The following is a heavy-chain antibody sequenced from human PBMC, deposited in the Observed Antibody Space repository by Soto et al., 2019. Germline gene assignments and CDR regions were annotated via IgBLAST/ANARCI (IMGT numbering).Heavy chain of an antibody. Sequence: SVTLSLTCTVSGGSISRNYWSWIRQPPRKGLEWIGYIYYSGSTNYNPSLKSRVTMSVDTSENQFSLKLNAVTAADTAVYYCAKDAAMGTTRTWYFELWGSGTLVTVSP. J-gene: IGHJ2*01. D-gene: IGHD4-4*01. V-gene: IGHV4-59*01. CDR1: GGSISRNY. CDR3: AKDAAMGTTRTWYFEL. CDR2: IYYSGST.